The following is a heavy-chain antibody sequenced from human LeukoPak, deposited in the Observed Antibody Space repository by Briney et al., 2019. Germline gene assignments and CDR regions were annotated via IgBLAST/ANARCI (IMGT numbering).Heavy chain of an antibody. J-gene: IGHJ4*02. Sequence: PGGSLRLSCAASGFTFSSYALNWVRQAPGKGLEWVAVISYDGSNKYYADSVKGRFTISRDNSKNTLYLQMNSLRAEDTAVYYCAKGQAVAGSYYFDYWGQGTLVTVSS. CDR1: GFTFSSYA. CDR2: ISYDGSNK. CDR3: AKGQAVAGSYYFDY. D-gene: IGHD6-19*01. V-gene: IGHV3-30*04.